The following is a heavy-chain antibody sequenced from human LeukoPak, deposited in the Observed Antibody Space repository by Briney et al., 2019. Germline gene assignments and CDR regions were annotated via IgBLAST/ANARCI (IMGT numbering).Heavy chain of an antibody. D-gene: IGHD3-10*01. CDR2: IKQDGSEK. CDR1: GFTFSSYW. J-gene: IGHJ5*02. V-gene: IGHV3-7*02. Sequence: GSLRLSCAASGFTFSSYWMSWVRQAPGKGLEWVANIKQDGSEKYYVDSVKGRFTISRDNAKNSLYLQMNSLRAEDTAVYYCASFRLGSWFDPWGQGTLVTVSS. CDR3: ASFRLGSWFDP.